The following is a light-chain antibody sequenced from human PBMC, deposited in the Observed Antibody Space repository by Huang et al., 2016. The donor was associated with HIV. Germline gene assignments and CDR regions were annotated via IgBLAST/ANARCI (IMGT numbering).Light chain of an antibody. Sequence: DIQMTQSPSSLSASVGDRVTITCQASQDISNYLNWYQQKPGKAPKLLIYDASNLETVVPSRFSGSRSGTHFTFTINNLQPEDIATYYCQQYDNLQTFGQGTKLEIK. CDR1: QDISNY. CDR3: QQYDNLQT. V-gene: IGKV1-33*01. CDR2: DAS. J-gene: IGKJ2*01.